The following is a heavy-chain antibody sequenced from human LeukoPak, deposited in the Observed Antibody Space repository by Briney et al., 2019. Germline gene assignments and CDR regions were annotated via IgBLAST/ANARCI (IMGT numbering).Heavy chain of an antibody. Sequence: PGGSLRLSCATSGFTFSSYSMNWVRQAPGKGLEWVSSISSSSSYIYYADSVKGRFIISRDNAKNSLYLQMNSLRAEDTAVYYCARRGFGELLLVDYWGQGTLVTVSS. D-gene: IGHD3-10*01. CDR1: GFTFSSYS. CDR2: ISSSSSYI. CDR3: ARRGFGELLLVDY. J-gene: IGHJ4*02. V-gene: IGHV3-21*01.